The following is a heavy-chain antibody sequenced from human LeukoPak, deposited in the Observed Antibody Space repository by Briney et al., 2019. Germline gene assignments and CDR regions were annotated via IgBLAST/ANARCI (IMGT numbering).Heavy chain of an antibody. D-gene: IGHD6-13*01. CDR2: IIPIFGTA. J-gene: IGHJ4*02. V-gene: IGHV1-69*05. CDR3: AANQNGYSSSWYLSFDY. Sequence: SVKVSCKASGGTFSSYAISWVRQAPGQGLEWMGRIIPIFGTANYAQKFQGRVTITTDESTSTAYMELSSLRSADTAVYYCAANQNGYSSSWYLSFDYWGQGTLVTVSS. CDR1: GGTFSSYA.